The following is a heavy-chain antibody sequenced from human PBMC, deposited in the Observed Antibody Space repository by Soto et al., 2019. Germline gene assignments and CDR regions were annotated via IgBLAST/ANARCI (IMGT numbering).Heavy chain of an antibody. CDR3: ARDSEKLWFGELSRPDYGMDV. V-gene: IGHV1-46*01. CDR1: GYTFTSYH. CDR2: INPSGGST. Sequence: ASVKVSCKGSGYTFTSYHMHWLRQAPGQGLEWMGIINPSGGSTNYAQKFQGRVTMTRDTSTSTVYMELSSLRSEDTAVYYCARDSEKLWFGELSRPDYGMDVWGQGTTVTVSS. D-gene: IGHD3-10*01. J-gene: IGHJ6*02.